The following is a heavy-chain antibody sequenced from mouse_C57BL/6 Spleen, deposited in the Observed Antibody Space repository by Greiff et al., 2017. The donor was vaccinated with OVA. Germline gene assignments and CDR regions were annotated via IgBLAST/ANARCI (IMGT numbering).Heavy chain of an antibody. V-gene: IGHV5-4*01. Sequence: EVQLVESGGGLVKPGGSLKLSCAASGFTFSSYAMSWVRQTPEKRLEWVATISDGGSYTYYPDNVKGRFTISRDNAKNNLYLQMSHLKSEDTAMYYCATLTGDWFAYWGQGTLVTVSA. CDR3: ATLTGDWFAY. CDR2: ISDGGSYT. CDR1: GFTFSSYA. J-gene: IGHJ3*01. D-gene: IGHD4-1*01.